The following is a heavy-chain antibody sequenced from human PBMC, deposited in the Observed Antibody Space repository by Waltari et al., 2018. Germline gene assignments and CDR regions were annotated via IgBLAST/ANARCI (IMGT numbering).Heavy chain of an antibody. V-gene: IGHV4-61*02. CDR1: GGSIDSGSYY. D-gene: IGHD1-26*01. CDR3: ARGPLLSKVDY. J-gene: IGHJ4*02. Sequence: QVQLQESGPGLVKPSQTLSLTCTVSGGSIDSGSYYWSWIRQPAGKGLEWLGRIYTSGRTNYNPSLKSRVTISVDTSKNQFSLNLSSVTTADTAVYYCARGPLLSKVDYWGQGTLVTVSS. CDR2: IYTSGRT.